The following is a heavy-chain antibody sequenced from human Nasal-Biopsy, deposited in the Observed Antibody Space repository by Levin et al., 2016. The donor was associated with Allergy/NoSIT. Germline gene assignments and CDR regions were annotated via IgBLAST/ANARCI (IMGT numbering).Heavy chain of an antibody. CDR2: ITSDSRDM. CDR1: GFTFSTYT. Sequence: GGSLRLSCAASGFTFSTYTMNWVRQAPGKGLEWVSSITSDSRDMNYVVSVKGRFTISRDNAKNSLFLQMNSLRAEDTAIYYCARQLRDWKFGLHPFDVWGQGTMVTVSS. CDR3: ARQLRDWKFGLHPFDV. D-gene: IGHD1-1*01. J-gene: IGHJ3*01. V-gene: IGHV3-21*01.